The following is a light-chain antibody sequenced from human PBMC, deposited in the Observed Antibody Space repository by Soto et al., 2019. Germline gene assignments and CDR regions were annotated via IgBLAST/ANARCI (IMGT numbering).Light chain of an antibody. CDR2: WAS. CDR3: KQYGSSLWT. Sequence: DIVMTQSPDSLAVSLGERATINCKSSQTVLDSSNNRDYLTWYQQKPGQPPKLLIYWASTREFGVHDRFSGSGSGTDFTLTIRRLEPEDFAVYYCKQYGSSLWTFGQGTKVDIK. CDR1: QTVLDSSNNRDY. V-gene: IGKV4-1*01. J-gene: IGKJ1*01.